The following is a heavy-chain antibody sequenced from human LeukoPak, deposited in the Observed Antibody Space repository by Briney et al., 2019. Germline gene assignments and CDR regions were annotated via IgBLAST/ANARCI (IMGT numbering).Heavy chain of an antibody. J-gene: IGHJ4*02. CDR2: IYYSGST. CDR1: GGSISSSSYY. D-gene: IGHD3-22*01. V-gene: IGHV4-39*07. CDR3: ARANYDSSGYYRLDY. Sequence: PSETLSLTCTVSGGSISSSSYYWGWIRQPPGKGLEWIGSIYYSGSTYYNPSLKSRVTISVDTSKNQFSLKLNSVTAADTAVYYCARANYDSSGYYRLDYWGQGTLVTVSS.